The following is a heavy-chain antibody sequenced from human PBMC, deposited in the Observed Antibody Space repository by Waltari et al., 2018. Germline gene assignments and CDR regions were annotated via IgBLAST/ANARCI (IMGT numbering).Heavy chain of an antibody. CDR1: GFTFTDYW. V-gene: IGHV3-7*01. J-gene: IGHJ4*02. CDR2: IHKDGSEK. Sequence: EVHLVESGGGLVQPGGSLRLSCAATGFTFTDYWMGWGRQAPGKGTEWVANIHKDGSEKNYVDYVKGRFTISRDNAKDSVYLQMNSLRADDTAMYYCVRDHWGPDYWGQGTLVTVSS. D-gene: IGHD7-27*01. CDR3: VRDHWGPDY.